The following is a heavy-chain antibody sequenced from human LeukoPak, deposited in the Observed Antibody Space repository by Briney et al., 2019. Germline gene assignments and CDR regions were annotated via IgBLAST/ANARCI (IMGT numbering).Heavy chain of an antibody. V-gene: IGHV4-4*07. D-gene: IGHD6-13*01. J-gene: IGHJ3*02. CDR1: GGSISSYY. CDR3: ARDIWTSSWYVPQAFDI. Sequence: SETLSLTCTVSGGSISSYYWSWIRQPAGKGLEWIGRIYTSGSTNYNPSLKSRVTISIDTSKNQFSLKLTSVTAADTAVYYCARDIWTSSWYVPQAFDIWGQGTMVTASS. CDR2: IYTSGST.